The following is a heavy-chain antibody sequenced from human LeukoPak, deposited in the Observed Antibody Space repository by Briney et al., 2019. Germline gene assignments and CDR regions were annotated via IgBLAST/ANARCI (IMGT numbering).Heavy chain of an antibody. CDR3: ARGAAYDFWSGHPGFDY. CDR1: GYTFTGYY. D-gene: IGHD3-3*01. CDR2: INPNSGGT. V-gene: IGHV1-2*02. J-gene: IGHJ4*02. Sequence: ASVKVSCKASGYTFTGYYMHWVRQAPGQGLEWMGWINPNSGGTSYAQKFQGRVTMTRDTSISTAYMELSRLRSDDTAVYYCARGAAYDFWSGHPGFDYWGQGTLVTVSS.